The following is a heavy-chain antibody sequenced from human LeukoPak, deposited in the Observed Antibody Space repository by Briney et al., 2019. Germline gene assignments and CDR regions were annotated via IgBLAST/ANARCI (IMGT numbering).Heavy chain of an antibody. D-gene: IGHD3-10*01. V-gene: IGHV3-23*01. CDR2: ISGSGGST. J-gene: IGHJ4*02. Sequence: PGGSLRLSCAASGFTFSSYAMSWVRQAPGKGLEWLSAISGSGGSTYYADSVKGRFTISRDNSKNTLYLQMNSLRAEDTAVYYCAKDLRGSEYLYYFDYWGQGTLVTVSS. CDR1: GFTFSSYA. CDR3: AKDLRGSEYLYYFDY.